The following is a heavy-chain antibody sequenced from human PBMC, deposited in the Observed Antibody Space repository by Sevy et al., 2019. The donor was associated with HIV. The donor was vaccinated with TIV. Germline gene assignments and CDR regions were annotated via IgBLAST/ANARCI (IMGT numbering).Heavy chain of an antibody. D-gene: IGHD6-13*01. CDR3: ARDTGRGTAAGGLDY. CDR1: GGSISSYY. V-gene: IGHV4-59*01. CDR2: IYYSGST. J-gene: IGHJ4*02. Sequence: SETLSLTCTVSGGSISSYYWSWIRQPPGKGLEWIGYIYYSGSTNYNPSLKSRVTISVDTSKNQFSLKLSSVTAADTAVYYCARDTGRGTAAGGLDYWGQGTLVTVSS.